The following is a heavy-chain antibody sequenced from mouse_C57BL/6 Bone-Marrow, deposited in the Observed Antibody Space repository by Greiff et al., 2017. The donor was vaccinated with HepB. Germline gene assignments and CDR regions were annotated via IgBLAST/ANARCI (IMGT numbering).Heavy chain of an antibody. D-gene: IGHD4-1*01. CDR2: ISDGGSYT. J-gene: IGHJ3*01. V-gene: IGHV5-4*01. CDR1: GFTFSSYA. CDR3: ARDGRVTGWVFAY. Sequence: EVKLLESGGGLVKPGGSLKLSCAASGFTFSSYAMSWVRQTPEQRLEWVATISDGGSYTEYPDNVKGRFTISRDTAKNNPYLQMSHLKSEDTAMYYCARDGRVTGWVFAYWGQGTLVTVSA.